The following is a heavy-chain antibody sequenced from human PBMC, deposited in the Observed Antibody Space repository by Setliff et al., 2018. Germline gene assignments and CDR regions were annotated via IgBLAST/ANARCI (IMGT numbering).Heavy chain of an antibody. CDR3: VAGRLWLPVGDY. V-gene: IGHV3-21*01. D-gene: IGHD6-19*01. J-gene: IGHJ4*02. CDR1: GFSLTTHS. CDR2: ISSFSTYI. Sequence: PGGSLRLSCEASGFSLTTHSLNWVRQAPGKGLEWVSSISSFSTYINYADSVKGRFTISRDNAERSVYLQMNSLRVEDTAVYFCVAGRLWLPVGDYWGQGILVTVSS.